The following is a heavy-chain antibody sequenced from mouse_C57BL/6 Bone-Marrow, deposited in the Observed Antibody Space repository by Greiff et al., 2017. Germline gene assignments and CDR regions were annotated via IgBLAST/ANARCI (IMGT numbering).Heavy chain of an antibody. D-gene: IGHD1-1*02. CDR1: GFSLTSYG. CDR3: ARIWCYWYFDV. V-gene: IGHV2-2*01. J-gene: IGHJ1*03. CDR2: IWSGGST. Sequence: VQLQQSGPGLVQPSQSLSITCTVSGFSLTSYGVHWVRQSPGKGLEWLGVIWSGGSTDYNAAFISRLSISKDNSKSQVFFKMNSLQADDTAIYYCARIWCYWYFDVWGTGTTVTVSS.